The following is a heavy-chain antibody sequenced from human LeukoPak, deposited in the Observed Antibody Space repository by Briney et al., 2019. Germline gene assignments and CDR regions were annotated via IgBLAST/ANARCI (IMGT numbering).Heavy chain of an antibody. J-gene: IGHJ4*02. CDR3: ARGSPDVDY. Sequence: GESLKISCKTSGYRFTGYWVGWVRQMPGKGLEWMGVIYPGDSNARYSPSFQGQVTISGDKSISTAYLQWSSLKASDTAMYYCARGSPDVDYWGQGTLVTVSS. CDR1: GYRFTGYW. CDR2: IYPGDSNA. V-gene: IGHV5-51*01.